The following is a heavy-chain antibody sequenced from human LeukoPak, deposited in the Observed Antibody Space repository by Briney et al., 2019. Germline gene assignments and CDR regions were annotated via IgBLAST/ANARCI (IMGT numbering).Heavy chain of an antibody. CDR2: IYYSGST. J-gene: IGHJ4*02. CDR3: ARLDGGNGSDY. V-gene: IGHV4-39*01. D-gene: IGHD4-23*01. CDR1: GGSISSSGYY. Sequence: KPSETLSLTCTVSGGSISSSGYYWGWIRQPPGKDLERIGSIYYSGSTFYNPSLKSRVTMSVDTSKNQFSLKLTSVTAADTAVYYCARLDGGNGSDYWGQGTLVTVSS.